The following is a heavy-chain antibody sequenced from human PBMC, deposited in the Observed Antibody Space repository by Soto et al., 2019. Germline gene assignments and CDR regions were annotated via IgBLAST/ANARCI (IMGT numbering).Heavy chain of an antibody. CDR2: MSHSGGT. CDR3: ARVERGTATTVVDAFDI. CDR1: GGSVSSGSYY. D-gene: IGHD1-1*01. J-gene: IGHJ3*02. Sequence: QVQLQQWGAGLLKPSETLSLTCAVYGGSVSSGSYYWSWIRQRPGKGLEWIGEMSHSGGTHFDPSLKRRVTISVDTSKNQFSLKMSFVTAADTALYYCARVERGTATTVVDAFDIWGPGTMVTVSS. V-gene: IGHV4-34*01.